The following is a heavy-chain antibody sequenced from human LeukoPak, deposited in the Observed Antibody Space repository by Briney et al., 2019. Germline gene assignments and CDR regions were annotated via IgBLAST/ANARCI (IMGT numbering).Heavy chain of an antibody. CDR3: ARNLWFGELLDYYFDY. D-gene: IGHD3-10*01. Sequence: GASVKVSCKVSGYTLTELSMHWVRQAPGKGLEWMGGFDPEDGETIYAQKFQGRVTMTEDTSTSTAYMELRSLRSDDTAVYYCARNLWFGELLDYYFDYWGQGTLVTVSS. J-gene: IGHJ4*02. CDR2: FDPEDGET. V-gene: IGHV1-24*01. CDR1: GYTLTELS.